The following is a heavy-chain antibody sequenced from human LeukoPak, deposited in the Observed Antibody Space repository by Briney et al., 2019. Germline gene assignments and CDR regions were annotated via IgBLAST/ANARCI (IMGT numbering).Heavy chain of an antibody. CDR2: INPNSGGT. J-gene: IGHJ4*02. D-gene: IGHD3-10*01. CDR1: GYTFTGYY. V-gene: IGHV1-2*02. Sequence: ASVKVSCKASGYTFTGYYMHWVRQAPGQGLERMGWINPNSGGTNYAQKFQGRVTMTRDTSISTAYMELSRLRSDDTAVYYCARGFFSGSSGPDYWGQGTLVTVSS. CDR3: ARGFFSGSSGPDY.